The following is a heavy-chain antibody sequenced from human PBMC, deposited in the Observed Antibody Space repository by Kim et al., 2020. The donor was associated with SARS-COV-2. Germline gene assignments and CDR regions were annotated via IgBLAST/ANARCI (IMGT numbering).Heavy chain of an antibody. J-gene: IGHJ6*02. CDR2: ISAYNGNT. CDR1: GYTFTSYG. V-gene: IGHV1-18*04. Sequence: ASVKVSCKASGYTFTSYGISWVRQAPGQGLEWMGWISAYNGNTNYAQKLQGRVTMTTDTSTSTAYMELRSLRSDDTAVYYCARENSGSPTYPENGMDVWGQGTTVTVSS. D-gene: IGHD1-26*01. CDR3: ARENSGSPTYPENGMDV.